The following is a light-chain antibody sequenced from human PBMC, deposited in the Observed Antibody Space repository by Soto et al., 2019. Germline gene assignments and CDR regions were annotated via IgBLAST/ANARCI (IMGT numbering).Light chain of an antibody. J-gene: IGKJ1*01. CDR3: QQYGRTSWT. CDR2: GAS. V-gene: IGKV3-20*01. CDR1: QSVSTNF. Sequence: EIVLTQSPGTLSLSPGEGATLSCRASQSVSTNFFAWYQQKPGQAPRLLIYGASTRATGIPDRFSGSGSGTDFTLTISRLEPEDFAVYYCQQYGRTSWTFVQGTKVDIK.